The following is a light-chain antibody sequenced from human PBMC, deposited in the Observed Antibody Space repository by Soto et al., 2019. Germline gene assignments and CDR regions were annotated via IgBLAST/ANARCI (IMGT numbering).Light chain of an antibody. J-gene: IGLJ1*01. CDR2: EVT. Sequence: QSALTQPPSASGSPGQSVTISCTGTSSDVGAYNYVSWYQQHPGKAPKLMIYEVTKRPSGVPDRFSGSKSGNTASLTVSGLRAEDEADYYCSSFAGSIFYVFGTGTKLTVL. CDR3: SSFAGSIFYV. V-gene: IGLV2-8*01. CDR1: SSDVGAYNY.